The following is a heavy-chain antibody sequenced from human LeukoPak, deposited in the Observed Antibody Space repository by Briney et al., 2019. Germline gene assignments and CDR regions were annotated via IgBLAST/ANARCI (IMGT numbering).Heavy chain of an antibody. CDR1: GFTFSSFS. CDR3: ARKRESSSSWYGGLAY. D-gene: IGHD6-13*01. CDR2: ISSGSGSI. V-gene: IGHV3-48*01. J-gene: IGHJ4*02. Sequence: GESLKISCAASGFTFSSFSMIWVRQAPGKGLEWLSYISSGSGSIYYADSVKGRFTISRDNAKNSLYLQMNSLRAEDTAVYYCARKRESSSSWYGGLAYWGQGTLVTVSS.